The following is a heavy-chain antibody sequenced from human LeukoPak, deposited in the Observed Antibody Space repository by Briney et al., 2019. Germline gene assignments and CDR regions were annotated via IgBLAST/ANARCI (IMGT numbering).Heavy chain of an antibody. CDR1: GFTFSSYA. CDR2: ISGSGGST. V-gene: IGHV3-23*01. J-gene: IGHJ4*02. Sequence: GGSLRLSCAASGFTFSSYAMSWVRQAPGKGLEWVSAISGSGGSTYYADSVKGRFTISRDNSKNTLYLQMNSLRAEDTAVYYCARVHSSSWYCCSDYWGQGTLVTVSS. D-gene: IGHD6-13*01. CDR3: ARVHSSSWYCCSDY.